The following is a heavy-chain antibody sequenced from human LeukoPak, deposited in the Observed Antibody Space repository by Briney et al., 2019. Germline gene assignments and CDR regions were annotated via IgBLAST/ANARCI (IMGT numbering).Heavy chain of an antibody. CDR1: GFTFSSYA. D-gene: IGHD3-16*01. V-gene: IGHV3-23*01. J-gene: IGHJ6*03. Sequence: PGGSLRLSCAASGFTFSSYAMNWVRQAPGKGLEWVSSVSASGHYTYYADSAKGRFTISRDNSKNTLFLQMNSLRAEDTALYYCVKDGSWGDYYFYFYIDVWGKGTTVTVSS. CDR2: VSASGHYT. CDR3: VKDGSWGDYYFYFYIDV.